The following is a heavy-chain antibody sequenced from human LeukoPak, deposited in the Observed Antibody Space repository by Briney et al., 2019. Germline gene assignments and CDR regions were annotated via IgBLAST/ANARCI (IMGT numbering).Heavy chain of an antibody. Sequence: ASVKVSCTASGYTFTGYYMHWVRQAPGQGLEWMGWINPNSGGTNYAQKFQGRVTMTRDTSISTAYMELSRLRSDDTAVYYCARDHHLVTTKGPHNWFDPWGQGTLVTVSS. D-gene: IGHD5-12*01. CDR2: INPNSGGT. CDR1: GYTFTGYY. V-gene: IGHV1-2*02. J-gene: IGHJ5*02. CDR3: ARDHHLVTTKGPHNWFDP.